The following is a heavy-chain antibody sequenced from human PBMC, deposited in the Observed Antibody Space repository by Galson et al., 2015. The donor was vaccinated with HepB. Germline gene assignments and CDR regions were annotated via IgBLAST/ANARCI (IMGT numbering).Heavy chain of an antibody. V-gene: IGHV3-7*01. CDR2: IKEDGNEK. CDR1: GFTFTNFW. Sequence: SLRLSCAASGFTFTNFWMSWVRQAPGKGLEWVANIKEDGNEKYYVDSVKGRFTISRDNSKNTLYLQMNSLRAEDTAVYYCARDYHGMDVWGQGTTVTVSS. J-gene: IGHJ6*02. CDR3: ARDYHGMDV.